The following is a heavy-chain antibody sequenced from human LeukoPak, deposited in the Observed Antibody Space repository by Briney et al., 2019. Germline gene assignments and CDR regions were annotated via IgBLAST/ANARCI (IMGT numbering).Heavy chain of an antibody. D-gene: IGHD3-22*01. Sequence: SETLSLTCTVSGGSITSYYWSWIRQPPGKGLEWIGCIHYSGSTNYNPSLKSRVTISVETSKNQFSLKLSSVTAADTAVYYCARVRDRSSYFYDLDYWGQGTLVTVSS. V-gene: IGHV4-59*01. CDR3: ARVRDRSSYFYDLDY. CDR2: IHYSGST. CDR1: GGSITSYY. J-gene: IGHJ4*02.